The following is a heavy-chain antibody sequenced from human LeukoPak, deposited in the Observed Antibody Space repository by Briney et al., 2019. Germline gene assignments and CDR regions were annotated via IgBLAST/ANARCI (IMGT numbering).Heavy chain of an antibody. V-gene: IGHV3-30-3*01. J-gene: IGHJ3*02. CDR3: ARLGPMVRGVISRFDI. D-gene: IGHD3-10*01. CDR2: ISYVGTNK. CDR1: GFTSNTYA. Sequence: GKSLRLSCAASGFTSNTYAMNRVRQAPGKGLEWVAFISYVGTNKYYADSMKGRFTISRDNSKNTVYLQMITLRVADTAVYYFARLGPMVRGVISRFDIWGQGTMVTVPS.